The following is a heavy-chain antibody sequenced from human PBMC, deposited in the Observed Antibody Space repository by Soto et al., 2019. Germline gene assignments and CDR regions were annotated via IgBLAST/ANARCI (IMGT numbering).Heavy chain of an antibody. CDR3: ARDPIEARPLYNWFDP. CDR1: GGTFSSYA. Sequence: GASVKVSCKASGGTFSSYAISWVRQAPGQGLEWMGGIIPIFGTANYAQKFQGRVTITADKSTSTAYMELSSLRSEDTAVYYCARDPIEARPLYNWFDPWGQGTLVTVSS. D-gene: IGHD6-6*01. V-gene: IGHV1-69*06. CDR2: IIPIFGTA. J-gene: IGHJ5*02.